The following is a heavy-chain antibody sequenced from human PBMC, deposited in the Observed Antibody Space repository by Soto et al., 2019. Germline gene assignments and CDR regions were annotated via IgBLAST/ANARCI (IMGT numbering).Heavy chain of an antibody. Sequence: QVQLVQSGAEVKKPGASVKVSCKASGYTFTSYYMHWVRQAPGQGLEWMGIINPSGGSTSYAQKFQGRVTMTRDTSTSTVYMELSSLRSEDTAVYYCARAPPSGIAAAGTDYWGQGTLVTVSS. CDR3: ARAPPSGIAAAGTDY. V-gene: IGHV1-46*01. CDR2: INPSGGST. D-gene: IGHD6-13*01. CDR1: GYTFTSYY. J-gene: IGHJ4*02.